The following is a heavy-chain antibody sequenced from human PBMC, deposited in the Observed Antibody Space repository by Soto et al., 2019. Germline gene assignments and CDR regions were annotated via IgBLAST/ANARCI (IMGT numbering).Heavy chain of an antibody. V-gene: IGHV4-4*09. D-gene: IGHD2-21*02. CDR2: IYSSGST. Sequence: NPSETLSLTCTVSGGSISSHYWSWIRQTPGKGLEWIGYIYSSGSTNYNPSLKSRVTISVDTSKNQFSLKLSSVTAADTAVYYCAGQGMVVPGTYYFDYWGQGTLVTVSS. CDR3: AGQGMVVPGTYYFDY. J-gene: IGHJ4*02. CDR1: GGSISSHY.